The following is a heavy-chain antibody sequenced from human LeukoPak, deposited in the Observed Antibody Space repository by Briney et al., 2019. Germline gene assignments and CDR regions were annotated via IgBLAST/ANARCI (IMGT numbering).Heavy chain of an antibody. CDR2: ISGSGDST. CDR1: EFTFSSFA. Sequence: GGSLRLSCAASEFTFSSFAMTWVRQAPGKGLEWVSSISGSGDSTYYADSVKGRFTISRDNSKDTLFLQMSSLTAEDTAVYYCAKDIQDIVVVPAATSDTDYWGQGTLVTVSS. J-gene: IGHJ4*02. CDR3: AKDIQDIVVVPAATSDTDY. D-gene: IGHD2-2*01. V-gene: IGHV3-23*01.